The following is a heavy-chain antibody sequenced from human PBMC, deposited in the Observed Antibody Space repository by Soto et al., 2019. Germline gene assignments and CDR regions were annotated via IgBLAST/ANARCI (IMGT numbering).Heavy chain of an antibody. CDR1: GGSISSGGYY. CDR2: IYYSGST. Sequence: SETLSLTCTVSGGSISSGGYYWSWIRQHPGKGLEWIGYIYYSGSTYYNPSLKSRVTISVDTSKNQFSLKLSSVTAADTAVYYCARGRLPPQDCSSTSCHLRNYYYGMDVWGQGTTVTVSS. J-gene: IGHJ6*02. CDR3: ARGRLPPQDCSSTSCHLRNYYYGMDV. D-gene: IGHD2-2*01. V-gene: IGHV4-31*03.